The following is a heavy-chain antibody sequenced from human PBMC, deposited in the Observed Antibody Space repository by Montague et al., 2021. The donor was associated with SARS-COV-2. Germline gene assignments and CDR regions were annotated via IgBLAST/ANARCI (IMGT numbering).Heavy chain of an antibody. Sequence: SLRLSCTASGFTFSSYAMHWVRQAPGKGLEWVAVISYDGGNKYYXDSVKGRFTISRDNSKNTLYLQMNSLRAEDTAVYYCARDNYDYVWGSYRYIYWGQGTLVTVSS. D-gene: IGHD3-16*02. J-gene: IGHJ4*02. CDR2: ISYDGGNK. CDR1: GFTFSSYA. V-gene: IGHV3-30*04. CDR3: ARDNYDYVWGSYRYIY.